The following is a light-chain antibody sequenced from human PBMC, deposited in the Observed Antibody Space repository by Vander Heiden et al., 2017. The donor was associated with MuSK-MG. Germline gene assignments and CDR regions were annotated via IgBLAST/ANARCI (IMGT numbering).Light chain of an antibody. CDR2: KAS. V-gene: IGKV1-5*03. J-gene: IGKJ2*01. Sequence: DIQMTQSPSTLSASVGDRVTITCRASQGFSSWLAWYQQKPGKAPKLLIYKASSLASGVPSRFSGSGSGTEFTLTISSLQPDDFATYYCHQDNSYSYIFGQGTKLEIK. CDR3: HQDNSYSYI. CDR1: QGFSSW.